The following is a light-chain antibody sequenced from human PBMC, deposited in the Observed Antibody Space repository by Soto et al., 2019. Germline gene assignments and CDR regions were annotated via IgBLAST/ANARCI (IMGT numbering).Light chain of an antibody. V-gene: IGLV2-23*03. CDR1: SSDVGSYNL. Sequence: QSALTQPASVSGSPGQSITISCTGTSSDVGSYNLVSWYQQHPGKAPKLMNYEGSKRPSGVSNRFSSSKSGNTASLTSSGLQAEDEADYYCCSYAGSSTFVVFGGGTELTVL. CDR2: EGS. J-gene: IGLJ2*01. CDR3: CSYAGSSTFVV.